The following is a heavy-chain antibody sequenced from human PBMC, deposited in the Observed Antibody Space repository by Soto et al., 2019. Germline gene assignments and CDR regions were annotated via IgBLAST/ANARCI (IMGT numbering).Heavy chain of an antibody. D-gene: IGHD1-26*01. CDR3: AVQGSGSYSLRTDY. Sequence: HPGGSLRLSCAASGFTFSSYGMHWVRQAPGKGLEWVAVIWYDGSNKYYADSVKGRFTISRDNSKNTLYLQMNSLRAEDTAVYYCAVQGSGSYSLRTDYWGQGALVTVSS. CDR1: GFTFSSYG. CDR2: IWYDGSNK. J-gene: IGHJ4*02. V-gene: IGHV3-33*01.